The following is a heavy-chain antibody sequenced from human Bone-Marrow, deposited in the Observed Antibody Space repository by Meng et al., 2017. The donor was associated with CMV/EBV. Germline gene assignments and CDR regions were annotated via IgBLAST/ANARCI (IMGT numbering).Heavy chain of an antibody. J-gene: IGHJ4*02. CDR3: ARRVPRGDYGGNSGDY. Sequence: GSINIHNWWTCVRQSPGKGLEWIGEIYYSGNTNYNPSLESRVTISLDESKNQFSLRLSSVTAADTAIYFCARRVPRGDYGGNSGDYWGQGFLVTVSS. CDR1: GSINIHNW. V-gene: IGHV4-4*01. CDR2: IYYSGNT. D-gene: IGHD4/OR15-4a*01.